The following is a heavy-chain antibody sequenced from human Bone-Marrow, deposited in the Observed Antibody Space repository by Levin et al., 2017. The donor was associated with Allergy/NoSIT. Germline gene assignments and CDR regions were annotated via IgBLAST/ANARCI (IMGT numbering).Heavy chain of an antibody. CDR1: GVSISPYY. J-gene: IGHJ4*02. CDR3: TAGGAARPGY. V-gene: IGHV4-59*01. CDR2: VSDSGNT. Sequence: NPSETLSLTCTFSGVSISPYYWSWVRQPPAKGLEWIGYVSDSGNTNYRPSLKGRVTMSVDTSRKQMSLKLTSMTPVDSAVYYCTAGGAARPGYWGQGILVTVSS. D-gene: IGHD6-6*01.